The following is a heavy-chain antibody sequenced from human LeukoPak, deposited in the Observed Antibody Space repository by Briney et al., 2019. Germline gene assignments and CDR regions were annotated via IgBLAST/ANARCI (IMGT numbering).Heavy chain of an antibody. J-gene: IGHJ4*02. V-gene: IGHV3-7*04. CDR1: GFTFSDYW. CDR2: INQDGRDQ. CDR3: TGGALDY. Sequence: GGSLRLSCAASGFTFSDYWMSWVRQAPGQGLEWVAKINQDGRDQHFVDSVKGRFTISGDNAKNLLFLQMDSLRAEDTAVYYCTGGALDYWGPGTLVTVSS.